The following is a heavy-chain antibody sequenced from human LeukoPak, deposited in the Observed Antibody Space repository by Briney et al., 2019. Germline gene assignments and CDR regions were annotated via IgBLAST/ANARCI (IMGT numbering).Heavy chain of an antibody. J-gene: IGHJ6*02. D-gene: IGHD4-23*01. CDR3: ARDQMTTVVTPVGDLYYYYGMDV. CDR2: ISAYNGNT. Sequence: GASVKVSCKASGYTFTSYGISWVRQAPGQGLEWMGWISAYNGNTNYAQKLQGRVTMTTDTSTSTAYMELRSLRSEDTAVYYCARDQMTTVVTPVGDLYYYYGMDVWGQGTTVTVSS. CDR1: GYTFTSYG. V-gene: IGHV1-18*01.